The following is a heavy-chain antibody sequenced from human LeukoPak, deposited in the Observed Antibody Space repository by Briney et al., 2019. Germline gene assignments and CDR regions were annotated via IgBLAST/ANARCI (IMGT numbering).Heavy chain of an antibody. D-gene: IGHD1-26*01. CDR3: ATPRGSYSFHNWFDP. J-gene: IGHJ5*02. CDR1: GYTFTSYD. Sequence: ASVKVSCKASGYTFTSYDINWVRQATGQGLEWMGIINPSGGSTSYAQKFQGRVTMTRDTSTSTVYMELSSLRSEDTAVYYCATPRGSYSFHNWFDPWGQGTLVTVSS. V-gene: IGHV1-46*01. CDR2: INPSGGST.